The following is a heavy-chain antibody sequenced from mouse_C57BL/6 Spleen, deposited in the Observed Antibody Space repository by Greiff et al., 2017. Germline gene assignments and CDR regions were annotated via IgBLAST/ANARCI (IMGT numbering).Heavy chain of an antibody. V-gene: IGHV1-82*01. CDR1: GYAFSSSW. CDR3: AREVAYYSNYD. CDR2: IYPGDGDT. D-gene: IGHD2-5*01. J-gene: IGHJ3*01. Sequence: QVQLQQSGPELVKPGASVKISCEASGYAFSSSWMNWVKQRPGKGLEWIGRIYPGDGDTNYNGKFKGKATLTADKSSSTAYMQLSSLTSEDSAVYFCAREVAYYSNYDWGQGTLVTVSA.